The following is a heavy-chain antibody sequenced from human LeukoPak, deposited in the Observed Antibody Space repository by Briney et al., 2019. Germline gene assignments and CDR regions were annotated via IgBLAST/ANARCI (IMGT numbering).Heavy chain of an antibody. Sequence: SETLSLTYGVYGGSLSGYYWSWIRQPPGKGLEWIGEINHSGSTNHNPSLESRVTISVDTSKNQFSLKLTSVTAADTAVYYCARGRNWNYGCWFDPWGQGTLVTVSS. V-gene: IGHV4-34*01. CDR2: INHSGST. CDR3: ARGRNWNYGCWFDP. J-gene: IGHJ5*02. CDR1: GGSLSGYY. D-gene: IGHD1-7*01.